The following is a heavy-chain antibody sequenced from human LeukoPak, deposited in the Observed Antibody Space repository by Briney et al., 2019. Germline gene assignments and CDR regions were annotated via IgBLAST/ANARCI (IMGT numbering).Heavy chain of an antibody. V-gene: IGHV3-21*01. D-gene: IGHD2-21*02. Sequence: PGGSLRLSCAASGFTVSVTYMTWVRRAPGKGLEWVSIISRVSTYIYYADSVKGRFTVSRDNAKSSLYLQMTSLRAEDTAVYFCAREGGDGDYYYYMDVWGKGTTVTVSS. CDR3: AREGGDGDYYYYMDV. CDR2: ISRVSTYI. CDR1: GFTVSVTY. J-gene: IGHJ6*03.